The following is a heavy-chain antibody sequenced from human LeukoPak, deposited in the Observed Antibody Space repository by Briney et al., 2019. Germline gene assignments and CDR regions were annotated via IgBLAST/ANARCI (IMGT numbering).Heavy chain of an antibody. Sequence: PGESLKISCKGSGYSFTSYWIGWVRQMPGKGLEWMGIIYPGDSDTRYSPSFQGQVTISADKSISTAYLQWSSLKASDTAMYYCARPSQVIHDAFDIWGQGTMVTVSS. V-gene: IGHV5-51*01. CDR1: GYSFTSYW. CDR2: IYPGDSDT. CDR3: ARPSQVIHDAFDI. D-gene: IGHD2-21*01. J-gene: IGHJ3*02.